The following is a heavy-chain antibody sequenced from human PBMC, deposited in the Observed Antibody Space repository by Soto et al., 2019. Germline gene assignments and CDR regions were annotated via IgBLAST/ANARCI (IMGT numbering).Heavy chain of an antibody. Sequence: SETLSLTCTVSGGSVSSGRYYWSWIRQPPGKGLEWIGYIYYSGSTNYNPSLKSRVTISVDTSKNQFSLKLSSVTAADTAVYYCARARTHYYDSSGYYYEVDYWGQGTLVTVSS. CDR3: ARARTHYYDSSGYYYEVDY. CDR2: IYYSGST. V-gene: IGHV4-61*01. D-gene: IGHD3-22*01. J-gene: IGHJ4*02. CDR1: GGSVSSGRYY.